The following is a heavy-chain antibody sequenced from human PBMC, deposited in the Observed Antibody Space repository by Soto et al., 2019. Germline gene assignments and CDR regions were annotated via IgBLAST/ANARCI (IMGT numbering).Heavy chain of an antibody. CDR1: GGSFSGYY. V-gene: IGHV4-34*01. Sequence: SETLSLTCAVYGGSFSGYYWSWIRQPPGKGLEWIGEINHSGSTNYNPSLKSRVTISVDTSKNQFSLKLSSVTAADTAVYYCARGGDIVATIYFDYWGQGTLVTVSS. D-gene: IGHD5-12*01. CDR2: INHSGST. J-gene: IGHJ4*02. CDR3: ARGGDIVATIYFDY.